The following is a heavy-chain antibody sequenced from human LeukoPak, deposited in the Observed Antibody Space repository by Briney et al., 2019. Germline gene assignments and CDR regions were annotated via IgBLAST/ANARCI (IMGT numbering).Heavy chain of an antibody. J-gene: IGHJ4*02. V-gene: IGHV4-39*07. Sequence: KPSETLSLTCTVSGGSISSSSYYWGWIRQPPGKGLEWIGSIYYSGSAYYNPSLKSRVSISVDTSKNQFSLKLSSVTAADTAVYYCARDRGVIDYWGQGTLVTVSS. CDR1: GGSISSSSYY. CDR3: ARDRGVIDY. D-gene: IGHD3-10*01. CDR2: IYYSGSA.